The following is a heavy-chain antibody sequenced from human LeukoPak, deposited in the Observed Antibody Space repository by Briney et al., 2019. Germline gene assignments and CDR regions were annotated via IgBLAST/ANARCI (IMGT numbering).Heavy chain of an antibody. J-gene: IGHJ4*02. CDR1: GGSISIGGYY. Sequence: SQTLSLTCTVSGGSISIGGYYWSWIRQHPGKGLEWIGYIYYSGSTNYNPSLKSRVTISVDTSKNQFSLKLSSVTAADTAVYYCARALGYYGKTTFDYWGQGTLVTVSS. CDR2: IYYSGST. V-gene: IGHV4-31*03. CDR3: ARALGYYGKTTFDY. D-gene: IGHD3-10*01.